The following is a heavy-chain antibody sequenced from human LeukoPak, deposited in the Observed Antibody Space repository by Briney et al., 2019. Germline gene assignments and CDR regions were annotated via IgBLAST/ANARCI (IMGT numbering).Heavy chain of an antibody. CDR2: ISSNGGST. CDR1: GFTFSSYA. V-gene: IGHV3-64*01. D-gene: IGHD6-19*01. CDR3: AGFSIAVAGTRGAFDI. J-gene: IGHJ3*02. Sequence: GGSLRLSCAASGFTFSSYAMHWVRQAPGKRLEYVSAISSNGGSTYYANSVKGRFTISRDNSKNPLYLQMDSLRAEDMAVYYCAGFSIAVAGTRGAFDIWGQGTMVTVSS.